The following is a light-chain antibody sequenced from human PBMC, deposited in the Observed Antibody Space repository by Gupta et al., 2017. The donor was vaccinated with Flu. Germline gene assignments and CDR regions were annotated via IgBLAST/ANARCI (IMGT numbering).Light chain of an antibody. CDR2: LGS. CDR3: MQAHQTPYT. Sequence: DIVMTQSPLSLSVTPGETASISCTSSQSLRQSERYDYLAWYLQKPGQSPHLLIYLGSSRASGVPDRISGSGSGTDFTLKLSRVESEDVGIYYCMQAHQTPYTFGQGTRLDIK. CDR1: QSLRQSERYDY. J-gene: IGKJ2*01. V-gene: IGKV2-28*01.